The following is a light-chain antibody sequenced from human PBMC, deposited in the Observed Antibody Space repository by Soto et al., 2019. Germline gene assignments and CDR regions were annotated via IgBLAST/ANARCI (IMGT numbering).Light chain of an antibody. CDR3: QQYNNWPPWT. V-gene: IGKV3-15*01. CDR2: GAS. CDR1: QSVSSN. J-gene: IGKJ1*01. Sequence: EIVMTQSPATLSVSPGERATLSCRASQSVSSNLAWYQQKPGQAPRLLIYGASTRATGIPARFSGSGSGIEFNLTISSLQSEDFAVYYCQQYNNWPPWTFGQGTKVEIK.